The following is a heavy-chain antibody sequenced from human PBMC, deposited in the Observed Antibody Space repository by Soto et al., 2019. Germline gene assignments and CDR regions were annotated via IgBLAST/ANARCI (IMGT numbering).Heavy chain of an antibody. J-gene: IGHJ6*02. Sequence: EVQLVESGGGLVQPGGSLRLSCAASGFTFSSYSMNWVRQAPGKGLEWVSYISSSSSTIYYADSVKGRFTISRDNAKNSLYLQMNSLRDEDTAVYYCARDGRPYYDILTAYPAVWGQGTTVTVSS. CDR2: ISSSSSTI. V-gene: IGHV3-48*02. D-gene: IGHD3-9*01. CDR1: GFTFSSYS. CDR3: ARDGRPYYDILTAYPAV.